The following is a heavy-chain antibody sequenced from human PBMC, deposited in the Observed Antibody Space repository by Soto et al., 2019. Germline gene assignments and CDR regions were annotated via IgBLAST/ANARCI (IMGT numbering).Heavy chain of an antibody. CDR1: GFTFSSYW. V-gene: IGHV3-7*05. D-gene: IGHD6-19*01. CDR2: IKQDGSEK. CDR3: ARVDSSGWYSWFDP. Sequence: EVQLVESGGGLVQPGGSLRLSCAASGFTFSSYWMSCVRQAPGKGLEWVANIKQDGSEKYYVDSVKGRFTISRDNAKNSLYLQMNSLRAEDTAVYYCARVDSSGWYSWFDPWGQGTLVTVSS. J-gene: IGHJ5*02.